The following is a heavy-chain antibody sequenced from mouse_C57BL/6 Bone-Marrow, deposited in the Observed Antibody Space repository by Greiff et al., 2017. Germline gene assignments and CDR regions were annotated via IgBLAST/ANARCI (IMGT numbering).Heavy chain of an antibody. CDR1: GYTFTSYG. J-gene: IGHJ3*01. CDR3: ARWSMDYVAY. V-gene: IGHV1-81*01. CDR2: IYPRSGNT. Sequence: LQESGAELARPGASVKLSCKASGYTFTSYGISWVKQRTGQGLEWIGEIYPRSGNTYYNEKFKGKATLTADKSSSTAYMELRSLTSEDSAVYFCARWSMDYVAYWGQGTLVTVSA. D-gene: IGHD2-10*02.